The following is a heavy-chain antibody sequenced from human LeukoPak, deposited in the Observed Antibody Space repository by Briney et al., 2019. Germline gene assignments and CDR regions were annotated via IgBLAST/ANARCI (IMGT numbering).Heavy chain of an antibody. D-gene: IGHD1-20*01. CDR2: ISGSGGST. Sequence: GGSLRLTCAASGFTFSSYAMSWVRQAPGKGLEWVSAISGSGGSTYYAGPVKGRFTISRDNSKTTLYLQMNSLRAEATAVYYCAKYNWYRYYWGQGTLVTVSS. CDR1: GFTFSSYA. J-gene: IGHJ4*02. V-gene: IGHV3-23*01. CDR3: AKYNWYRYY.